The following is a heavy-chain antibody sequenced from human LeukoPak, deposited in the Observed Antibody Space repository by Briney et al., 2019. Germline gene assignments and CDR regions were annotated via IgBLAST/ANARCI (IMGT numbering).Heavy chain of an antibody. CDR2: ITSSSSYT. CDR3: ARGGYDYVLN. V-gene: IGHV3-11*06. J-gene: IGHJ4*02. CDR1: GFTFSDYY. D-gene: IGHD5-12*01. Sequence: GGSLRLSCAASGFTFSDYYMSWIRQAPGKGLEWVSYITSSSSYTNFADSVKGRFTISRDNAKNSLYLQMNSLRAEDAAVYYCARGGYDYVLNWGQGTLVTVSS.